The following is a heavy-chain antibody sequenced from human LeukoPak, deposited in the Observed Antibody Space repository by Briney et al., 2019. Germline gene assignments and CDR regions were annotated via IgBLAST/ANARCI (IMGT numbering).Heavy chain of an antibody. J-gene: IGHJ2*01. V-gene: IGHV4-59*01. CDR3: ARDRGAQLGPRLSYFDL. CDR1: GGFISSYY. CDR2: IYYSGST. D-gene: IGHD2-2*01. Sequence: SETLSLTCTVSGGFISSYYWSWIRQPPGKGLEWIGYIYYSGSTNYNPSLKSRVTISVDTSKNQFSLKLSPVTAADTAVYYCARDRGAQLGPRLSYFDLWGRGTLVTVSS.